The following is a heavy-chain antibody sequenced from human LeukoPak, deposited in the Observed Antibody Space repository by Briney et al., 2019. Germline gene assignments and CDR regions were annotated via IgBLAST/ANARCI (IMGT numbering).Heavy chain of an antibody. CDR1: GFTFSNYW. CDR2: ITSDGTAT. V-gene: IGHV3-74*01. Sequence: PGGSLELSCLASGFTFSNYWMHWFRQAPGKGLVWFSRITSDGTATTYADSVKGRFTISRDNAKNTLYLQMNSLRVEDTALYYCARGYNYANDFDSWGQGTLVSVSS. D-gene: IGHD5-24*01. J-gene: IGHJ4*02. CDR3: ARGYNYANDFDS.